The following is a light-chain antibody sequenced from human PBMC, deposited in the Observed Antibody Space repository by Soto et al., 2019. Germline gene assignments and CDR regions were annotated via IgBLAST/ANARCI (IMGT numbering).Light chain of an antibody. Sequence: IVLTQSPGTLSVSPGERVILSCRASQTLRNKLAWYQQKPGQAPRLLIYGGFTRATGIPARFSGSGSGTDFTLTINSLQSADFAIYYCHNAWPLTFGPGTKLDLK. CDR1: QTLRNK. CDR2: GGF. J-gene: IGKJ3*01. CDR3: HNAWPLT. V-gene: IGKV3-15*01.